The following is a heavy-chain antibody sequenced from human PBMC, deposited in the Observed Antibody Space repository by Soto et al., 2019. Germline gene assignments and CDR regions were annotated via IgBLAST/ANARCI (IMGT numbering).Heavy chain of an antibody. CDR3: ARAVAAPYYYCGMDV. V-gene: IGHV1-69*02. Sequence: QVQLVQSGAEVKKPGSSVKVSCKASGGTFSSYTISWVRQAPGQGLEWMGRIIPILGIANYAQKFQGRVTITADKATSTAYMELSSLRSEDTAVYYCARAVAAPYYYCGMDVWGQGTTVTVSS. D-gene: IGHD6-19*01. J-gene: IGHJ6*02. CDR1: GGTFSSYT. CDR2: IIPILGIA.